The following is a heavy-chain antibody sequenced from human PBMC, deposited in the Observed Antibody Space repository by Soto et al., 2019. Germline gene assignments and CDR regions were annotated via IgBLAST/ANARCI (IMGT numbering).Heavy chain of an antibody. D-gene: IGHD2-15*01. CDR1: GLTFXSYS. Sequence: GGSLRLSCASSGLTFXSYSMNLVRQAPGKGLEWVSYISSSSGTIYNTDSVKGRFTISRDSSKNTLYLQMNSLRAEDTAVYYCAKFDCSGGSCYSLPDYWGQGTLVTVSS. J-gene: IGHJ4*02. CDR3: AKFDCSGGSCYSLPDY. CDR2: ISSSSGTI. V-gene: IGHV3-48*01.